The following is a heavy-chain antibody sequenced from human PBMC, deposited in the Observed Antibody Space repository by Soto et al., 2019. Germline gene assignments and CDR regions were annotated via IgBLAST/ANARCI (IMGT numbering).Heavy chain of an antibody. V-gene: IGHV4-59*01. D-gene: IGHD6-13*01. CDR2: VYNSGST. Sequence: SETLSLTCAVSGGSISSNYWTWIRQPPGKGLEWIGYVYNSGSTNYNPSLKSRVTISEDTSKSQFSLKVNSMTAADTAVYYCARYRREAVAGYTLDNWGQGILVTVSS. CDR1: GGSISSNY. J-gene: IGHJ4*02. CDR3: ARYRREAVAGYTLDN.